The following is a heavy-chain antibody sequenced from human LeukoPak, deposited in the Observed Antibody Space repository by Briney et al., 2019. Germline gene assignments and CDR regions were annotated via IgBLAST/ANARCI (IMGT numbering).Heavy chain of an antibody. Sequence: PGRFLRLSCAASGFTFDDYAMHWVRQAPGKGLEWVSGISWNSGSIGYADSVKGRFTISRDNAKNSLYLQMNSLRAEDTALYYCAKDYHGAMAFDYWGQGTLVTVSS. CDR3: AKDYHGAMAFDY. CDR2: ISWNSGSI. J-gene: IGHJ4*02. V-gene: IGHV3-9*01. D-gene: IGHD5-18*01. CDR1: GFTFDDYA.